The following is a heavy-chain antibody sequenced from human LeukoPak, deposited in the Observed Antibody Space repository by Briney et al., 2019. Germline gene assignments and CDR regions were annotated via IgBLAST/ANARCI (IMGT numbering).Heavy chain of an antibody. Sequence: GGSLRLSCAASGFTFSNAWMSWVRQAPGKGLEWVGRIKSKTDGGTTDYVAPGKGRFTISSDDSKNTLYLKMNSLKTEDTAVYYCSTKTVVRGVITYYYYYMDVWGKGTTVTVSS. V-gene: IGHV3-15*01. CDR2: IKSKTDGGTT. CDR3: STKTVVRGVITYYYYYMDV. D-gene: IGHD3-10*01. CDR1: GFTFSNAW. J-gene: IGHJ6*03.